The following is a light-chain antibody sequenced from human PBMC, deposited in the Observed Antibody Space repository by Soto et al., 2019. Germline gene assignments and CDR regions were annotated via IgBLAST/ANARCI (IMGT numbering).Light chain of an antibody. CDR1: SSDVGSYNL. CDR3: YSYAGENLYV. J-gene: IGLJ1*01. Sequence: LTQPASVSASPGQSTTIPCTGTSSDVGSYNLVSWFQQHPGKVPKLLIYEGTKRPSGLSDRFSGSKSGTTASLTISGLQAEDEAHYYCYSYAGENLYVFGTGTKVTVL. V-gene: IGLV2-23*01. CDR2: EGT.